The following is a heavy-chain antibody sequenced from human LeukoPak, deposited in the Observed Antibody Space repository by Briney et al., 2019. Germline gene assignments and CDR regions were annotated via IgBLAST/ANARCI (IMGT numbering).Heavy chain of an antibody. D-gene: IGHD6-13*01. Sequence: SETLSLTCAVYGGSFSGYYWSWIRQPPGKGLEWIGEINHSGSTNYNPSLKSRVTISVDTSKNQFSLKLSSVTAADTAVYYCARGQRSSWPRTYYFDYWGQGTLVTVSS. J-gene: IGHJ4*02. CDR1: GGSFSGYY. V-gene: IGHV4-34*01. CDR2: INHSGST. CDR3: ARGQRSSWPRTYYFDY.